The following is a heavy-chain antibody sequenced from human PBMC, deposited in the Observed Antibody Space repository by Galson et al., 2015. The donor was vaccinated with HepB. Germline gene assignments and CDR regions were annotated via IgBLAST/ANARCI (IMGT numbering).Heavy chain of an antibody. CDR1: GYTFTTYA. V-gene: IGHV1-3*01. CDR3: VRGHTITFGGVFVVPVYFDS. J-gene: IGHJ4*02. CDR2: INAGKEDT. D-gene: IGHD3-16*02. Sequence: SVKVSCKASGYTFTTYAIHWVRQAPGQRLEWLGWINAGKEDTKLAQKSQGRVTITRDTSESTVYRERSGSRSEDTAVYYCVRGHTITFGGVFVVPVYFDSWGQGSLVTVSS.